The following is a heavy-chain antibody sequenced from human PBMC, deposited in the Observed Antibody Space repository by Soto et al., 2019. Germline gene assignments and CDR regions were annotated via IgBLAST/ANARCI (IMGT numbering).Heavy chain of an antibody. Sequence: SETLSLTCTVSGGPISSYYWSWIRQPPGKGLEWIGYIYYGGSTNYSPSLKSRVTISLDTSKNQFSLKLSSVTAADTAVYYGARAGAAARPFYYWGQGTLVTVSS. CDR1: GGPISSYY. V-gene: IGHV4-59*01. D-gene: IGHD6-6*01. CDR2: IYYGGST. CDR3: ARAGAAARPFYY. J-gene: IGHJ4*02.